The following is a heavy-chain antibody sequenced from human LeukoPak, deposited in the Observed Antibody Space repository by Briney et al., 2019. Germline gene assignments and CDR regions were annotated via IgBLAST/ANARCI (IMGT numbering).Heavy chain of an antibody. CDR2: ICSGGST. CDR3: AMKAVPRPRLHDAFDF. CDR1: GFTVSSNY. V-gene: IGHV3-53*01. D-gene: IGHD5-24*01. J-gene: IGHJ3*01. Sequence: GGSLRLSCAASGFTVSSNYMSWVRQAPGKGLEWVSVICSGGSTYYADSVKGRFTISRDNYKNTLYQQMNSRRADDTAVYYCAMKAVPRPRLHDAFDFWGQGTVVSVAS.